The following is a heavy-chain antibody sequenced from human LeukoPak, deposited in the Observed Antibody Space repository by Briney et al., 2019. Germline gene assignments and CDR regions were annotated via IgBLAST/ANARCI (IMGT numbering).Heavy chain of an antibody. CDR3: ARGLSATSYYYYYMDV. J-gene: IGHJ6*03. D-gene: IGHD1-14*01. CDR2: LSAYNGNT. V-gene: IGHV1-18*01. Sequence: ASVKVSCKSSGYTFTSYGISWVRQPPGQGLEGMGGLSAYNGNTNYAQKLQGRVTMTTDTSTSTAYMELRSLRSDDTAVYYCARGLSATSYYYYYMDVWGKGTTVTVSS. CDR1: GYTFTSYG.